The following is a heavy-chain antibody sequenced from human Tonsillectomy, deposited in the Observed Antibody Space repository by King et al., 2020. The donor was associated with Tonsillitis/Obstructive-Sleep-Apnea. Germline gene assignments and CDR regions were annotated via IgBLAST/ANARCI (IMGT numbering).Heavy chain of an antibody. D-gene: IGHD6-6*01. V-gene: IGHV4-39*02. CDR1: GGSISSSTYY. CDR2: IYNSGST. J-gene: IGHJ4*02. CDR3: AGEGEYCSTNYFDY. Sequence: QLQESGPGLVKPSETLSLTCTVSGGSISSSTYYWGWLRQPPGKGLEWIGSIYNSGSTYYNPSLKSRVTISVDTSKNQFSLKLSSVTAADTAVYYCAGEGEYCSTNYFDYWGQGTLVTVSS.